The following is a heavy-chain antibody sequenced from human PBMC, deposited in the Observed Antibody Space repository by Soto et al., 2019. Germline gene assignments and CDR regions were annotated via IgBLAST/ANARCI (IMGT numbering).Heavy chain of an antibody. J-gene: IGHJ4*02. CDR2: IYSSGST. Sequence: EVQLVESGGDLIQPGGSLRLSCAASGFTVSSNDMSWVRQAPGKGLEWVSLIYSSGSTHXXXXVKGRFTISRDNSKNTXXXXXXXXXXXXXXXXXXXXRPLNSNGAYWGQGTLVTVSS. CDR1: GFTVSSND. CDR3: XXRPLNSNGAY. V-gene: IGHV3-53*01. D-gene: IGHD3-22*01.